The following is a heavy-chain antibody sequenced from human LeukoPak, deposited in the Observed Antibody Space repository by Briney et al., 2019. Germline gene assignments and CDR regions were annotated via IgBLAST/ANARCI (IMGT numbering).Heavy chain of an antibody. J-gene: IGHJ4*02. CDR3: AREVSVWNYFDY. Sequence: GSLRRSCAASGLTGSSNYMSWGRQAPGKGLEWVSVIYSGGSTYYADSVKGRFTISRDNSKNTLYLQMNSLRAEDTAVYYCAREVSVWNYFDYWGQGTLVTVSS. CDR1: GLTGSSNY. D-gene: IGHD5/OR15-5a*01. CDR2: IYSGGST. V-gene: IGHV3-66*02.